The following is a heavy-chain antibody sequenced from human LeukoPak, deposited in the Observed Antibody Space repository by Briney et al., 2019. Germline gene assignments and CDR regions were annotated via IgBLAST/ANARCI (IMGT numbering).Heavy chain of an antibody. J-gene: IGHJ5*02. D-gene: IGHD5-12*01. CDR1: GFTFSNYV. CDR3: AKDRGSNWFDP. V-gene: IGHV3-30*02. CDR2: IQYDGSNK. Sequence: PGGSLRLSCAASGFTFSNYVMHWVRQAPGKGLEWVAFIQYDGSNKNYADSVKGRFTISRDNSKNTLYLQMNSLRTEDTAVYYCAKDRGSNWFDPWGQGTLVTVSS.